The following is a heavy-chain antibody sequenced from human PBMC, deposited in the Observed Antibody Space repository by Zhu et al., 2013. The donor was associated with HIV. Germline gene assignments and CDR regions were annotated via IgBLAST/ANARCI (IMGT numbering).Heavy chain of an antibody. D-gene: IGHD3-16*02. CDR2: INPNSGGT. CDR1: GYTFTGYY. CDR3: ARAFGGVIVEAGAFDI. J-gene: IGHJ3*02. V-gene: IGHV1-2*02. Sequence: QVQLVQSGAEVKKPGASVKVSCKASGYTFTGYYMHWVRQAPGQGLEWMGWINPNSGGTNYAQKFQGRVTMTRDTSISTAYMELSRLRSDDTAVYYCARAFGGVIVEAGAFDIWGQGTMVTVSS.